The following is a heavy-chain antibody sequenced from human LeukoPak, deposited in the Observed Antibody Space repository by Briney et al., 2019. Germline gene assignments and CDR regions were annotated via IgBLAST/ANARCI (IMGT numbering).Heavy chain of an antibody. D-gene: IGHD1-26*01. V-gene: IGHV1-24*01. J-gene: IGHJ3*02. CDR2: FDPEDGET. Sequence: ASVKVSCMVSGYTLTELSMHWVRQAPGKGLEWMGGFDPEDGETIYAQKFQGRVTMTEDTSTDTAYMELSSLRSEDTAVYYCATAGGSYGGAFDIWGQGTMVTVSS. CDR1: GYTLTELS. CDR3: ATAGGSYGGAFDI.